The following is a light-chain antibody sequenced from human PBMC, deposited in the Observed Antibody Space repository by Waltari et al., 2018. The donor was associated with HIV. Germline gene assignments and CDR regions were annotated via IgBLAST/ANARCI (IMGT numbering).Light chain of an antibody. Sequence: VLTQSPSASASLGASVKLTCTLSGGHSNYAIACHQQQPEKGPRFLMKINGDGSHSKGDGIPDRFSGSSSGAERYLTISSLQSEDEADYYCQTWGTGIRIFGGGTKLTVL. CDR3: QTWGTGIRI. CDR1: GGHSNYA. J-gene: IGLJ2*01. V-gene: IGLV4-69*01. CDR2: INGDGSH.